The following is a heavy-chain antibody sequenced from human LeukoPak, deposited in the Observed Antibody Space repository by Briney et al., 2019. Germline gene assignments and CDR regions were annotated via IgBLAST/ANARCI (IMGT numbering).Heavy chain of an antibody. CDR2: IYHSGST. D-gene: IGHD1-26*01. CDR3: ARWWELLRSFDY. Sequence: SETLSLTCAVYGGSFSGYYWGWIRQPPGKGLEWIGSIYHSGSTYYNPSLKSRVTISVDTSKNQFSLKLSSVTAADTAVYYCARWWELLRSFDYWGQGTLVTVSS. CDR1: GGSFSGYY. V-gene: IGHV4-38-2*01. J-gene: IGHJ4*02.